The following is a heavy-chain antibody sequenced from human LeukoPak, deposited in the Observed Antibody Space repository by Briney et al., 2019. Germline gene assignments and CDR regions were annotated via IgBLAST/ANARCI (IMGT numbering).Heavy chain of an antibody. Sequence: PSETLPLTCAVYGGSFSGYYWSWIRQPPGKGLEWIGEINHSGSTNYNPSLKSRVTISVDTSKNQFSLKLSSVTAADTAVYYCVNLSSSWYIAYWGQGTLVTVSS. D-gene: IGHD6-13*01. CDR1: GGSFSGYY. CDR2: INHSGST. CDR3: VNLSSSWYIAY. V-gene: IGHV4-34*01. J-gene: IGHJ4*02.